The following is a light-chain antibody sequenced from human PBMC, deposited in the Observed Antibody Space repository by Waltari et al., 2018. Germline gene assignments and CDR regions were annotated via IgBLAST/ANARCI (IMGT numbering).Light chain of an antibody. CDR2: DT. J-gene: IGLJ1*01. CDR3: CSYTRSSTYV. Sequence: QSALSQPASVSGSPGQSITISCSGTNTDVGGSNFVSWYQQYPDKAPKVIIYDTDRPSGVSPRFSGSKFGNTASLTISGLQAEDEADYYCCSYTRSSTYVFGTGTKVTVL. CDR1: NTDVGGSNF. V-gene: IGLV2-14*03.